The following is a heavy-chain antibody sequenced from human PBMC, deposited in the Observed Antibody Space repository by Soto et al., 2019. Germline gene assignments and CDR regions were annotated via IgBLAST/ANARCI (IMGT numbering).Heavy chain of an antibody. CDR3: ARDYDTSGYPRYYFDY. CDR1: GYTFTSYA. Sequence: QVQLVQSGAEEKKPGASVKVSCKASGYTFTSYAMHWVRQAPGQRLEWMGWINGGNGNTKYSQKFQGRVTITRDTSASTAYMEQSSLRSEDTAVYYCARDYDTSGYPRYYFDYWGQGTLVTVSS. J-gene: IGHJ4*02. D-gene: IGHD3-22*01. CDR2: INGGNGNT. V-gene: IGHV1-3*05.